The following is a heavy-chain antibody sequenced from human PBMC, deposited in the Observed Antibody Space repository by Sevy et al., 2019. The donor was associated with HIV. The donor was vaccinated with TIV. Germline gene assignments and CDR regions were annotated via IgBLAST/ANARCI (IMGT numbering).Heavy chain of an antibody. CDR3: ARDMPSAMVTWARVRPFDY. D-gene: IGHD5-18*01. CDR1: GFTFSSYA. Sequence: GESPKISCAASGFTFSSYAMHWVRQAPGKGLEWVAVISYDGSNKYYADSVKGRFTISRDNSKNTLYLQMNSLRAEDTAVYYCARDMPSAMVTWARVRPFDYWGQGTLVTVSS. V-gene: IGHV3-30-3*01. CDR2: ISYDGSNK. J-gene: IGHJ4*02.